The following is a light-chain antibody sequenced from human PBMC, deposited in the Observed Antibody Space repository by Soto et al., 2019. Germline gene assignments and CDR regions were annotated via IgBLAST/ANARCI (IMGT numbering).Light chain of an antibody. V-gene: IGKV1-39*01. CDR3: QQYYAYPRT. Sequence: DIQMTQSPSSLSASVGDRVTITCRASQSISGYLNWYQQKPGKAPKLLIYTASTLQSGVPSRFSGRRSGTEFTLTISGLQSEDFAIYYCQQYYAYPRTFGQGTKVDIK. J-gene: IGKJ1*01. CDR1: QSISGY. CDR2: TAS.